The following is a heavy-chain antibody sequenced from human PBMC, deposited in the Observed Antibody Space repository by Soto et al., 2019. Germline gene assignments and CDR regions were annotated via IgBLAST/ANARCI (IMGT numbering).Heavy chain of an antibody. CDR3: ARALRYCSSTACYFAFDI. Sequence: PGGSPRLSCAASGFTFGDSAMSGFRQAPEKEKEWGGLIRSKAYGGTTEYAASVKGRFTISRDDSKSIAYMQMNNLKTEDTAVYYCARALRYCSSTACYFAFDIWGRGTLVTVSS. CDR1: GFTFGDSA. J-gene: IGHJ3*02. V-gene: IGHV3-49*03. D-gene: IGHD2-2*01. CDR2: IRSKAYGGTT.